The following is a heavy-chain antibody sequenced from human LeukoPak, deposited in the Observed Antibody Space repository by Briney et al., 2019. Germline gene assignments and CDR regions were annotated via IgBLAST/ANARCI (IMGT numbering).Heavy chain of an antibody. V-gene: IGHV3-74*01. J-gene: IGHJ4*02. CDR2: ISSDGSST. CDR3: ARDWGGYGPTSHDY. Sequence: GGSLRLTCAASGFTFSSYWMHWVRQAPGRGLVWVSRISSDGSSTIYADSVKGRFTISRDNAKNTLYLQMNSLRAEDTAVYYCARDWGGYGPTSHDYWGQGTLVTVSS. CDR1: GFTFSSYW. D-gene: IGHD3-16*01.